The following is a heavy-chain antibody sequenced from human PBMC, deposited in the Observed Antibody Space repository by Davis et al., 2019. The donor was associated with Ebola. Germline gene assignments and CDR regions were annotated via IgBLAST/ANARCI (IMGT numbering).Heavy chain of an antibody. CDR3: ARGGHEIVGATYFDY. J-gene: IGHJ4*02. CDR2: IWYDGSNK. D-gene: IGHD1-26*01. Sequence: GGSLRLSCAASGFTFSSYGMHWVRQAPGKGLEWVAVIWYDGSNKYYADSVKGRFTISRDNFKNTLYLQMNSLRAEDTAVYYCARGGHEIVGATYFDYWGQGTLVTVSS. CDR1: GFTFSSYG. V-gene: IGHV3-33*01.